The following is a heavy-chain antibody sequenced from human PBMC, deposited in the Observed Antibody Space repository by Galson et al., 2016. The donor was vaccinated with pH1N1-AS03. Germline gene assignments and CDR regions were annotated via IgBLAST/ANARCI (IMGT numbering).Heavy chain of an antibody. Sequence: SVKVSCKASGYSFPTYSFNWVRQAPGQGLEWLGWISAYSGDTHYARKFQGRVTLTTDTSTSTAYMELRSLTSDDTAVYYCARAHSNTYYVPDFWGQGTLVTVSS. J-gene: IGHJ4*02. CDR1: GYSFPTYS. CDR2: ISAYSGDT. V-gene: IGHV1-18*04. CDR3: ARAHSNTYYVPDF. D-gene: IGHD3-22*01.